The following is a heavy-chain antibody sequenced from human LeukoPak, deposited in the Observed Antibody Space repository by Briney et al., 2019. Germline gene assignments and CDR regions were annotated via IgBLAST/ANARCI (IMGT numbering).Heavy chain of an antibody. CDR2: ISSSSNYI. D-gene: IGHD3-22*01. CDR3: ARDHSSYYYDSSGYLA. V-gene: IGHV3-21*01. J-gene: IGHJ5*02. Sequence: GGSLRLSCAASGFTFSSYSKNWVRQAPGKGLEWVSSISSSSNYIYYADSVKGRFTISRDNAKNSLYLQMNSLRAEDTALYYCARDHSSYYYDSSGYLAWGQGTLVTVSS. CDR1: GFTFSSYS.